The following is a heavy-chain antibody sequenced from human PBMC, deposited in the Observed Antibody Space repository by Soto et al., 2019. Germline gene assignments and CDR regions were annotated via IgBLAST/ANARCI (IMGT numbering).Heavy chain of an antibody. CDR2: IYYSGST. D-gene: IGHD3-3*01. J-gene: IGHJ6*02. Sequence: SETLSLTCTVSGGSISSGGYYWSWIRQHPGKGLEWIGYIYYSGSTYYNPFLKSRVTISVDTSKNQFSLKLSSVTAADTAVYYCARERFYDFWSGPPTGGMDVWGQGTTVTVSS. CDR1: GGSISSGGYY. V-gene: IGHV4-31*03. CDR3: ARERFYDFWSGPPTGGMDV.